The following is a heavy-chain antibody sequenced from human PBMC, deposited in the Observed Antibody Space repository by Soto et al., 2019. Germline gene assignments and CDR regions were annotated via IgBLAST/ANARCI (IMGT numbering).Heavy chain of an antibody. Sequence: QLQLQESGPGLVKPSETLSLTCTVSGGSISSSSYYWGWIRQPPGKGLEWIGSIYYSGSTYYNPSLKSRVTISVETSKNQFSLKLSSVSAADTAVYYCARLLRTYYYGSGSYSAEYFQHWGQGTLVTVSS. V-gene: IGHV4-39*01. D-gene: IGHD3-10*01. J-gene: IGHJ1*01. CDR3: ARLLRTYYYGSGSYSAEYFQH. CDR1: GGSISSSSYY. CDR2: IYYSGST.